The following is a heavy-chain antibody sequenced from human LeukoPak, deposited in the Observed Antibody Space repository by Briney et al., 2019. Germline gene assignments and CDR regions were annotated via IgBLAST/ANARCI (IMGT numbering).Heavy chain of an antibody. J-gene: IGHJ4*02. CDR3: VRNDTSGVGLDY. Sequence: GESLRLSCVASGFTFINNAMTWVRQVPGKGLEWVSNISGRGTSINYAVSVKGRFSISRDNSKNTLYLQMNSLRHEDTAVYYCVRNDTSGVGLDYWGRGSLVTVSP. D-gene: IGHD3-3*01. CDR1: GFTFINNA. V-gene: IGHV3-23*01. CDR2: ISGRGTSI.